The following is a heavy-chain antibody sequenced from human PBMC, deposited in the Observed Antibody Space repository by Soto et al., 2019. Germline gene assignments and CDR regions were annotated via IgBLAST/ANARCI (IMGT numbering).Heavy chain of an antibody. CDR1: GGSISSGDYY. D-gene: IGHD3-3*01. CDR3: ARDYDFWSDRRSGGYWYFDL. V-gene: IGHV4-30-4*01. Sequence: SETLSLTCTVSGGSISSGDYYWSWIRQPPGKGLEWIGYIYYSGSTYYNPSLKSRVTISVDTSKNQFSLKLSSVTAADTAVYYCARDYDFWSDRRSGGYWYFDLWGRGTLVTVSS. CDR2: IYYSGST. J-gene: IGHJ2*01.